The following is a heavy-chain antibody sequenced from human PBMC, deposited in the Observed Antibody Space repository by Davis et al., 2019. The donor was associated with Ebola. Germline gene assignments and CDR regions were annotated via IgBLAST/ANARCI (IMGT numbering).Heavy chain of an antibody. CDR2: IYHSGKT. D-gene: IGHD2-21*02. J-gene: IGHJ5*01. CDR1: GGSIRSNSYY. CDR3: ASHSIVTGLGDS. V-gene: IGHV4-39*01. Sequence: SETLSLTCTLSGGSIRSNSYYWSWIRQPPGKGLEWIGSIYHSGKTNYNPSLKSRVTMSVETSNNQFSLNLNSVTATDTAVYYCASHSIVTGLGDSWGQGTLVTVSS.